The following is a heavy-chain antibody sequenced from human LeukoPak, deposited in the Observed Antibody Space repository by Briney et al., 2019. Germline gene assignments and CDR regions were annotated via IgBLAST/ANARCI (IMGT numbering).Heavy chain of an antibody. V-gene: IGHV3-33*06. J-gene: IGHJ4*02. CDR2: IWYDGSNK. CDR1: GFTFSSYG. CDR3: AKDRGYSYGTGHFDY. Sequence: PGGSPRLSCAASGFTFSSYGMHWVRQAPGKGLEWVAVIWYDGSNKYYADSVKGRFTISRDNSKNTLYLQMNSLRAEDTAVYYCAKDRGYSYGTGHFDYWGQGTLVTVSS. D-gene: IGHD5-18*01.